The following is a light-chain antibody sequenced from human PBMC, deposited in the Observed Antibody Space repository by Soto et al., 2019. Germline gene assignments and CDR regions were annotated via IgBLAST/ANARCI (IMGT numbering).Light chain of an antibody. V-gene: IGKV3-15*01. CDR3: QQYSKWRT. J-gene: IGKJ1*01. Sequence: VVMTQCPATLSVSPGERATLSCRASQSVSTNVAWYRQKPGQAPRLLIYDASTRATGIPARFSGSGSGTEFTLTVNSLQSEDFAVYYCQQYSKWRTFGQGTKVDIK. CDR1: QSVSTN. CDR2: DAS.